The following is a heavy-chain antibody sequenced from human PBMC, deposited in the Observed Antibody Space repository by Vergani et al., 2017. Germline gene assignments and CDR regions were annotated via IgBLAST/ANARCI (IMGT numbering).Heavy chain of an antibody. J-gene: IGHJ4*02. V-gene: IGHV4-38-2*02. Sequence: QVQLQESGPGLVKPSETLSLTCAVSGYSIGRGYYWGWIRQPPGKGLEWIGTIYYSGSTYYNPSLKSRVTLSMDTSKNQFSLKLTSVTAADTAVYYCAREGYCTNGVCFTLFDVWGQGALVTVSS. CDR1: GYSIGRGYY. CDR3: AREGYCTNGVCFTLFDV. CDR2: IYYSGST. D-gene: IGHD2-8*01.